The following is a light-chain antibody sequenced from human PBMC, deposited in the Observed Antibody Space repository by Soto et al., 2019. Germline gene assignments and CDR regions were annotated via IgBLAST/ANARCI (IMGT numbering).Light chain of an antibody. CDR3: QQYGSSPLT. CDR2: GAS. V-gene: IGKV3-20*01. J-gene: IGKJ4*01. CDR1: QSVSNNY. Sequence: EIVLTQSPGTRSLSPGERATLSCRASQSVSNNYLAWYQQKPGQAPRLLIYGASSRATGFPDRFSGSGSGTDFTLTISRLEPEDFAVYYCQQYGSSPLTFGGGTKVKIK.